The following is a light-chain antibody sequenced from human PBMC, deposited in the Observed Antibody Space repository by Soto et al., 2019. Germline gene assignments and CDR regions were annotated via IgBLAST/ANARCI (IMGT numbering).Light chain of an antibody. CDR3: QSYDTSLSGHYV. J-gene: IGLJ1*01. V-gene: IGLV1-40*01. Sequence: QLVLTQPPSVSGAPGQRVTISCTGSSSNIGTDYDVHWYRQLPGTAPKLLVYGDSNRPSGVPDRFSGSKSGTSASLAITGLQAEDEADYYCQSYDTSLSGHYVFGTGTQLTVL. CDR1: SSNIGTDYD. CDR2: GDS.